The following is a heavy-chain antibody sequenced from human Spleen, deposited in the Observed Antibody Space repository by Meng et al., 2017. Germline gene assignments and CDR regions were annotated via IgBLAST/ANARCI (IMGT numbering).Heavy chain of an antibody. Sequence: GGSLRLSCAASGFTFSSYAMSWVRQAPGKGLEWVSGISGSGGNTFYADSVKGRLTISRDNSKNTLYLQMNSLRAEDTALYYCARHMAAASNSYRFDYWGQGTLVTVSS. CDR2: ISGSGGNT. CDR3: ARHMAAASNSYRFDY. D-gene: IGHD6-13*01. CDR1: GFTFSSYA. V-gene: IGHV3-23*01. J-gene: IGHJ4*02.